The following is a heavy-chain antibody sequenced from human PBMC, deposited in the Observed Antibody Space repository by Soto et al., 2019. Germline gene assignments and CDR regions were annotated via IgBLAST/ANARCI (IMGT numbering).Heavy chain of an antibody. CDR1: GFTFSSYW. CDR3: ARAQYYYDSSGYYNFDY. CDR2: ISYDGSNK. Sequence: GGSLRLSCAASGFTFSSYWMHWVRQAPGKGLVWVAVISYDGSNKYYADSVKGRFTISRDNSKNTLYLQMNSLRAEDTAVYYCARAQYYYDSSGYYNFDYWGQGTLVTVSS. J-gene: IGHJ4*02. V-gene: IGHV3-30*03. D-gene: IGHD3-22*01.